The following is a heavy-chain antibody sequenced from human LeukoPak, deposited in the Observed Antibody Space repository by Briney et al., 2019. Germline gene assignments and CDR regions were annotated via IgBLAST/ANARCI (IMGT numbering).Heavy chain of an antibody. V-gene: IGHV3-23*01. Sequence: PGGSLRLSCAASGFTFSIYAMSWVRQAPGKGLEWVSAISGSGGSTYYADSVKGRFTISRDNSKNTLYLQMNSLRAEDTAVYYCAKNGYCSGGSCSSGWFDPWGQGTLVTVSS. CDR1: GFTFSIYA. D-gene: IGHD2-15*01. J-gene: IGHJ5*02. CDR3: AKNGYCSGGSCSSGWFDP. CDR2: ISGSGGST.